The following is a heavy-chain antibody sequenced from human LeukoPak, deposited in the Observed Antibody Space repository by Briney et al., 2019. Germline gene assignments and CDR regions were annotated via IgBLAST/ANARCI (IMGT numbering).Heavy chain of an antibody. V-gene: IGHV1-58*02. D-gene: IGHD3-10*01. CDR3: AADPYYGNNLSYYYYYMDV. CDR1: GFTFTSSA. Sequence: SVKVSCKASGFTFTSSAMQWVRQARGQRLEWIGWIVVGSGNTNYAQKFQERVTITRDMSTSTAYMELSSLRSEDTAVYYCAADPYYGNNLSYYYYYMDVWGKGTTVTVSS. J-gene: IGHJ6*03. CDR2: IVVGSGNT.